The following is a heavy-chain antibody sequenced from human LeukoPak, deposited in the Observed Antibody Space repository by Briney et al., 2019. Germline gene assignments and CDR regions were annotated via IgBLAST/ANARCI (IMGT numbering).Heavy chain of an antibody. CDR3: ARGGIVGSWTNWFDP. V-gene: IGHV4-34*01. CDR2: IYYTGTT. CDR1: GGSFSGFY. Sequence: SETLSPTCEDYGGSFSGFYWRWIRQSPGKALEWIEEIYYTGTTNYNPSLKSRVTISIDKSKKQMSLKLSSVTPADTAVYYCARGGIVGSWTNWFDPWGQGNLVTVSS. J-gene: IGHJ5*02. D-gene: IGHD1-26*01.